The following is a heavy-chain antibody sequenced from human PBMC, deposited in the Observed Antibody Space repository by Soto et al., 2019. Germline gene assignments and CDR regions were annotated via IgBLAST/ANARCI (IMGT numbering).Heavy chain of an antibody. V-gene: IGHV3-23*01. J-gene: IGHJ4*02. CDR1: GFTFSSYA. D-gene: IGHD3-22*01. Sequence: PGGSLRLSCAASGFTFSSYAMSWVRQAPGKGLEWVSAISGSVGSTYYADSVKGRFTISRDNSKNTLYLQMNSLRAEDTAVYYCAKDTYYYDSSGYYSFNYFDYWGQGTLVTVSS. CDR3: AKDTYYYDSSGYYSFNYFDY. CDR2: ISGSVGST.